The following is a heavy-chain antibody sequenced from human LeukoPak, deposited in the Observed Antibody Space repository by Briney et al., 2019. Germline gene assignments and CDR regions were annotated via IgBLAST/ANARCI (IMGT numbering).Heavy chain of an antibody. J-gene: IGHJ6*03. CDR3: ARAGWASYDILTGYWAYYYYYMDV. V-gene: IGHV1-46*01. D-gene: IGHD3-9*01. CDR2: INPSGGST. CDR1: GYTFTSYY. Sequence: ASVKVSCKASGYTFTSYYMHWVRQAPGQGLEWMGIINPSGGSTSYAQKFQGRVTMTTDTSTSTAYMELRSLRSDDTAVYYCARAGWASYDILTGYWAYYYYYMDVWGKGTTVTISS.